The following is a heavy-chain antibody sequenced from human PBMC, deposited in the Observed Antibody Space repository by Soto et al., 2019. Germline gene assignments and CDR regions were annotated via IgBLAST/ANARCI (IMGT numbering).Heavy chain of an antibody. Sequence: PGGSLRVSCAAAGLTFDDYAMLWVWQAVGKGVEWVSGFSWSSGSIGCADSVKGRFTITRHNAKNSLYLQMNSLRAEDTALYYCAKARSQSIAAPVTAMVAENYYYYGMDVWRQATTVTVSS. J-gene: IGHJ6*02. CDR1: GLTFDDYA. D-gene: IGHD6-6*01. V-gene: IGHV3-9*01. CDR3: AKARSQSIAAPVTAMVAENYYYYGMDV. CDR2: FSWSSGSI.